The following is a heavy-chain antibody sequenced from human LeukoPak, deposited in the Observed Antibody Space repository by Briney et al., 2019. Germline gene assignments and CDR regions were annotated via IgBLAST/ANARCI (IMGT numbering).Heavy chain of an antibody. V-gene: IGHV1-69*06. CDR1: GGTFSSYA. Sequence: SVKVSCKASGGTFSSYAISWVRQAPGQGLEWMGRIIPIFGTANYAQKFQGRVTITADKSTSTAYMELSSPRSEDTAVYYCARGELYSYGYHYYYMDVWGKGTTVTVSS. CDR2: IIPIFGTA. CDR3: ARGELYSYGYHYYYMDV. J-gene: IGHJ6*03. D-gene: IGHD5-18*01.